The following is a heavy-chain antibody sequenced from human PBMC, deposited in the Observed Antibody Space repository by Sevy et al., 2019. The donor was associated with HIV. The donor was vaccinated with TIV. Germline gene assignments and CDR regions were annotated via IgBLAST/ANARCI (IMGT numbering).Heavy chain of an antibody. V-gene: IGHV3-23*01. J-gene: IGHJ4*02. CDR2: IIVGVGST. D-gene: IGHD3-22*01. CDR1: GSPFTEFF. Sequence: GRSLRPSCPASGSPFTEFFMGWVRQSPGRGLEWVSPIIVGVGSTYNADSVKGRFTITRDNSQNTLDLQMNSLRAEDTAVYYCAKDVVGGYYDSSGYSDHWGQGTLVTVSS. CDR3: AKDVVGGYYDSSGYSDH.